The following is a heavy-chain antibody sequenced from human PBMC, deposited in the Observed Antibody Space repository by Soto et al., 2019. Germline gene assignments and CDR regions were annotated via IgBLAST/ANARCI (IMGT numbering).Heavy chain of an antibody. CDR1: GGSISSYY. Sequence: SETLSPTCTVSGGSISSYYWSWIRQPPGKGLEWIGYIYYSGSTNYNPSLKSRVTISVDTSKNQFSLKLSSVTAADTAVYYCARVGGDYYDSSGYLRGAFDIWGQGTMVTVSS. J-gene: IGHJ3*02. D-gene: IGHD3-22*01. V-gene: IGHV4-59*01. CDR3: ARVGGDYYDSSGYLRGAFDI. CDR2: IYYSGST.